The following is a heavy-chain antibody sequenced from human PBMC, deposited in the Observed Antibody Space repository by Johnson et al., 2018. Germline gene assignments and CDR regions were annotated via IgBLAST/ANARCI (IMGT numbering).Heavy chain of an antibody. J-gene: IGHJ4*02. CDR1: GFTFDDYT. D-gene: IGHD3-3*01. V-gene: IGHV3-43*01. CDR3: AKDANTIFGVVEYYFDY. CDR2: ISWDGGTT. Sequence: EVQLVESGGVVVQPGGSLRLSCAASGFTFDDYTMHWVRQAPGRGLEWVSLISWDGGTTYYADSVKGRFTISRDNNKKYLYLQMNSLRTEDTAFYYCAKDANTIFGVVEYYFDYWGQGTLVTVSS.